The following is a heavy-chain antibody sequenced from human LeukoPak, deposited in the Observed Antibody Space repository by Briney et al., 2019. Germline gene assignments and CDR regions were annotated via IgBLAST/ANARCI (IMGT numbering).Heavy chain of an antibody. D-gene: IGHD6-13*01. CDR1: GFTFSSYW. CDR3: ARLPGYSSSWYEYYYYYYYMDV. V-gene: IGHV3-7*01. CDR2: IKQDGGEK. Sequence: GGSLRLSCAASGFTFSSYWMSWVRQAPGKGLEWVANIKQDGGEKYYVDSVKGRFTISRDNAKNSLYLQMNSLRAEDTAVYYCARLPGYSSSWYEYYYYYYYMDVWGKGTTVTVSS. J-gene: IGHJ6*03.